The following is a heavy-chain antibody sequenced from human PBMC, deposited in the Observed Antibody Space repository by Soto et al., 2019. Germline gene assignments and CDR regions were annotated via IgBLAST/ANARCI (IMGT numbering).Heavy chain of an antibody. CDR2: VNPDNGGA. D-gene: IGHD3-3*01. CDR3: ARDPRPPSGWLGFWEYGMDV. J-gene: IGHJ6*02. CDR1: GYTFTGNY. Sequence: ASVKVSCKASGYTFTGNYIHWVRQAPGQGLEWMGWVNPDNGGATSAQKFQGRVTMARDTSVTTAYMELSRLTSDDTAVYYCARDPRPPSGWLGFWEYGMDVWGQGTTVTVSS. V-gene: IGHV1-2*02.